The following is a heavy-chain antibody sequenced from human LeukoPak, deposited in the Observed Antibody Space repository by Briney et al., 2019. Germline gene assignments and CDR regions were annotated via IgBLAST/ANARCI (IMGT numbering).Heavy chain of an antibody. CDR1: GFIFTNYA. V-gene: IGHV3-23*01. CDR2: ISGSGGNT. CDR3: AKDRSGGSGSYSNFDY. Sequence: PGGSLRLSCAASGFIFTNYAMSWVRQAPGKGLEWVSGISGSGGNTFYADSVKGRFTIPRDNARDTLYLQMNSLRADDTGVYYCAKDRSGGSGSYSNFDYWGQGTLVTVSS. J-gene: IGHJ4*02. D-gene: IGHD3-10*01.